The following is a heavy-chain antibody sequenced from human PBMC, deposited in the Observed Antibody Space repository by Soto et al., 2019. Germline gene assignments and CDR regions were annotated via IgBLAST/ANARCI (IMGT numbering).Heavy chain of an antibody. CDR2: IDPSGGTT. V-gene: IGHV1-46*01. D-gene: IGHD6-13*01. CDR3: ARYMGTGSWYWLDP. Sequence: QVHLEQSGAELKRPGASVTISCRTSGYLFRSYSIHWVRQAPGQGFEWMGRIDPSGGTTRYAQKFQDRITVTRDTSTTTVYLDMAKLTSEDTAVYYCARYMGTGSWYWLDPWGQGTLVTVSS. J-gene: IGHJ5*02. CDR1: GYLFRSYS.